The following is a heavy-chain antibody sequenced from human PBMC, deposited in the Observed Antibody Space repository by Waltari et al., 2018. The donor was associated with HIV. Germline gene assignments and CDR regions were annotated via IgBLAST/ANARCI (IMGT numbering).Heavy chain of an antibody. Sequence: EVQVVESGGALVQPGGSLRLSCVVSGFTYNSFWMSWVRQAPGKGLEWGDKINQDGDEIYYLDSVKGRFTVSRDNPSNSLYLQMNSLRVEDTAVYFCAREDEYTLERDNYHYGMDVWGQGTTVTVSS. V-gene: IGHV3-7*01. CDR3: AREDEYTLERDNYHYGMDV. CDR2: INQDGDEI. D-gene: IGHD1-1*01. J-gene: IGHJ6*02. CDR1: GFTYNSFW.